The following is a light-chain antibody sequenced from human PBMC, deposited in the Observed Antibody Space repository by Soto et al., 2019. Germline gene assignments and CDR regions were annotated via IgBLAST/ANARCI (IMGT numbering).Light chain of an antibody. CDR2: GAS. J-gene: IGKJ4*01. CDR1: QSISSDY. CDR3: QHYGRYPPT. Sequence: ERVLTQSPGTLSLSPGERATLSCRASQSISSDYLAWYQQKPGQAPRLLIYGASSRATGIPGRFSGSGSGTDFTLSISRLEPEDFAVYYCQHYGRYPPTFGGGTKVEIK. V-gene: IGKV3-20*01.